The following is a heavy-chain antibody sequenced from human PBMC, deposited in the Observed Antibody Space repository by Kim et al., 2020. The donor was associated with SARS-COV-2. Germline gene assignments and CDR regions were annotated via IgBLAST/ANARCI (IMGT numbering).Heavy chain of an antibody. D-gene: IGHD5-12*01. J-gene: IGHJ4*02. Sequence: YYADSVKGRFTISRDNSKNTLYLQMNSLRAEDTAVYYCARDRGWLRYFDYWGQGTLVTVSS. CDR3: ARDRGWLRYFDY. V-gene: IGHV3-33*01.